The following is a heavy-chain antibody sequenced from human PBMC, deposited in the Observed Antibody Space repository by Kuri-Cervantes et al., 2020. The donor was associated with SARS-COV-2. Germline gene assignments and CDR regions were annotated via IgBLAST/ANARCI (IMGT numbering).Heavy chain of an antibody. D-gene: IGHD7-27*01. Sequence: SGPTLVKPTQTLTLTCTFSGFSLSTSGMCVSWIRQPPGKALEWLALIYRNDDKRYGPSLKSRLTITKDTSKDQVVLTMTNMDPVDTATYYCAHWGRSDYYYYMDVWGKGTTVTVSS. CDR3: AHWGRSDYYYYMDV. CDR2: IYRNDDK. CDR1: GFSLSTSGMC. J-gene: IGHJ6*03. V-gene: IGHV2-5*08.